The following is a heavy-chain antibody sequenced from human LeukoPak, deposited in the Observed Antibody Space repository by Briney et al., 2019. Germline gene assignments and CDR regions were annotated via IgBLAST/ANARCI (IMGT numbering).Heavy chain of an antibody. D-gene: IGHD3-3*01. CDR2: ISYDGSKK. J-gene: IGHJ4*02. CDR1: GFTFSSYA. CDR3: ASPDFWSGYL. Sequence: PGGSLRLSCAASGFTFSSYAMHWVRQAPGKGLESVAVISYDGSKKCYADSVKGRFTISRDNSKNTLYLQMNSLRAEDTAVYYCASPDFWSGYLGGQGTLVTVSS. V-gene: IGHV3-30*04.